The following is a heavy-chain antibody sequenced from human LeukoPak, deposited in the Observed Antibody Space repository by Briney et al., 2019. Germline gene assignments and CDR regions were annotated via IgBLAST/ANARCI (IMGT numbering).Heavy chain of an antibody. CDR3: ARDSRITIFGVVKGYYYMDV. CDR1: GGSISSGSYY. Sequence: SETLSLTCTVSGGSISSGSYYWSWIRQPAGKGLEWIGRIYTSGSTNYNPSLKSRVTISVDTSKNQFSLKLSSVTAADTAVYYCARDSRITIFGVVKGYYYMDVWGKGTTVTVSS. J-gene: IGHJ6*03. CDR2: IYTSGST. D-gene: IGHD3-3*01. V-gene: IGHV4-61*02.